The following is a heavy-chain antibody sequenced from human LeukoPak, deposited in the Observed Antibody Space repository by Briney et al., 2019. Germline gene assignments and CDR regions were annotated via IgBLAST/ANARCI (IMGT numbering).Heavy chain of an antibody. J-gene: IGHJ4*02. D-gene: IGHD3-10*01. V-gene: IGHV3-23*01. CDR1: GFTFSRYG. CDR3: AKGTMVRGFDY. CDR2: ISGSGGST. Sequence: GGSLRLSCAASGFTFSRYGMSWVRQAPGKGLEWVSGISGSGGSTYYADSVKGRFTISRDNWKNTLYLQMNSLRAEDTAVYYCAKGTMVRGFDYWGQGTLVTVSS.